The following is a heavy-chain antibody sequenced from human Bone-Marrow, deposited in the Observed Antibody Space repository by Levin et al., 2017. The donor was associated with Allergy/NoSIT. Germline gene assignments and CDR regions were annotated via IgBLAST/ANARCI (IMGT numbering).Heavy chain of an antibody. V-gene: IGHV3-53*01. J-gene: IGHJ4*02. D-gene: IGHD6-19*01. CDR1: GFTVSSNY. CDR2: IYRGGGT. Sequence: RASVKVSCAASGFTVSSNYMNWVRQAPGKGLEWVSVIYRGGGTYYADSVKGRFIISRDNSKNTVYLQMDSLTAADTAVYFCARGMTYSSGWLDFDYWGQGTVVTVSS. CDR3: ARGMTYSSGWLDFDY.